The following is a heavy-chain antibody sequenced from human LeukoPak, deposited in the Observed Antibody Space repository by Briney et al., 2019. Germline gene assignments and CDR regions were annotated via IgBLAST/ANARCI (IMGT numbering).Heavy chain of an antibody. CDR2: IYYSGST. CDR3: ARDYSSRLGYFQH. V-gene: IGHV4-31*03. Sequence: SQTLSLTCTVSGGSFSSGDYYWNWIRQHPGKGLEWFRYIYYSGSTYYNPSLKSRVAISVDTSKNQFSLKLDSVTAADTAVYYCARDYSSRLGYFQHWGRGTLVTVS. J-gene: IGHJ1*01. D-gene: IGHD6-13*01. CDR1: GGSFSSGDYY.